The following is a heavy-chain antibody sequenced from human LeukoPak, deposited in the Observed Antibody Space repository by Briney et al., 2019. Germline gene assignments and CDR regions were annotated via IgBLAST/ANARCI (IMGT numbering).Heavy chain of an antibody. CDR2: INPNSGGT. Sequence: GASVKVSCKASGYAFTGYYMHWVRQAPGQGLEWMGWINPNSGGTNYAQKFQGRVTMTRDTSISTAYMELSRLRSDDTAVYYCARDRNYYDSSGYLGNWGQGTLVIVSS. CDR1: GYAFTGYY. J-gene: IGHJ4*02. CDR3: ARDRNYYDSSGYLGN. D-gene: IGHD3-22*01. V-gene: IGHV1-2*02.